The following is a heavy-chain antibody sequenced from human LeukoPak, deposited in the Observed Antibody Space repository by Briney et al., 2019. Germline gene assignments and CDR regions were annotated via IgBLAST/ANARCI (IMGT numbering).Heavy chain of an antibody. CDR1: GGSISSYD. Sequence: SETLSLTCTVSGGSISSYDWSWIRRPPGKGLEWIGYIYYSGYTNHNPSLRSRVTISVDTSKNQFSLKLNSVTAADTAVYYCATLRYCSGGSCFPKYFQHWGQGTLVTVSS. J-gene: IGHJ1*01. V-gene: IGHV4-59*08. CDR2: IYYSGYT. CDR3: ATLRYCSGGSCFPKYFQH. D-gene: IGHD2-15*01.